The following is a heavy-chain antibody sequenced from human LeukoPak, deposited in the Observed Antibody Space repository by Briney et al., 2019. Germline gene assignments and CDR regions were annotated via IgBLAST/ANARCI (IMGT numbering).Heavy chain of an antibody. D-gene: IGHD6-6*01. Sequence: GASVNVSCKASGYTFTGYYMHWVRQAPGQGLEWMGGINPSSGATNYAQKFQGRVTMTSDKSISTAYMELSRMRSDDTAVYYCAKVQYSGSAALDYWGQGALVTVSS. CDR1: GYTFTGYY. CDR2: INPSSGAT. J-gene: IGHJ4*02. V-gene: IGHV1-2*02. CDR3: AKVQYSGSAALDY.